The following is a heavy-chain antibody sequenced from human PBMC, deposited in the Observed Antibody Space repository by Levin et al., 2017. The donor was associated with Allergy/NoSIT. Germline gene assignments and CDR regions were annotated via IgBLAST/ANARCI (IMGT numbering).Heavy chain of an antibody. CDR1: GFTFSSYG. D-gene: IGHD5-12*01. J-gene: IGHJ4*02. CDR2: ISYDRSNK. V-gene: IGHV3-30*18. CDR3: AKDGSLGVDSGYDLYYFDY. Sequence: GGSLRLSCAASGFTFSSYGMHWVRQAPGKGLEWVAVISYDRSNKYYADSVKGRFTISRDNSKNTLYLQMNSLRAEDTAVYYCAKDGSLGVDSGYDLYYFDYWGQGTLVTVSS.